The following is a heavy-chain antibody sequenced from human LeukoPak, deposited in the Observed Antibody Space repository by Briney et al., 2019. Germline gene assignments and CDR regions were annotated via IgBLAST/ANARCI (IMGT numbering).Heavy chain of an antibody. CDR3: ARDSLYDDNGSYHYFDY. Sequence: TGGSVRLSCAASGFTFSRFGMLWVRQAPGRGRVGVAMIWYHASGQHYGASVKGRFTISRDTSKNTLYLQMNSLRVEDTAVYFCARDSLYDDNGSYHYFDYWGQGVLLTVSS. J-gene: IGHJ4*02. CDR2: IWYHASGQ. V-gene: IGHV3-33*01. CDR1: GFTFSRFG. D-gene: IGHD3-22*01.